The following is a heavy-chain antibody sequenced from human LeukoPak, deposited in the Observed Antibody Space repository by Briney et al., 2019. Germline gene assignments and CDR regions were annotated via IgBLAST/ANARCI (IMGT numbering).Heavy chain of an antibody. CDR1: GGTFSSYA. CDR3: ATGWKAVAAPLFEY. V-gene: IGHV1-24*01. Sequence: ASVKVSCKASGGTFSSYAISWVRQAPGQGLEWMGGFDPEDGETIYAQKFQGRVTMTEDTSTDTAYMELSSLRSEDTAVYYCATGWKAVAAPLFEYWGQGTLVTVSS. D-gene: IGHD6-19*01. CDR2: FDPEDGET. J-gene: IGHJ4*02.